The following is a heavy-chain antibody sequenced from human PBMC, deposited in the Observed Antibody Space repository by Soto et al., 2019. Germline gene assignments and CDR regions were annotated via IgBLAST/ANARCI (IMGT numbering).Heavy chain of an antibody. D-gene: IGHD3-3*01. CDR1: GGSISSGGYS. CDR2: IYHSGST. CDR3: ARGITAAPYIPSPYDNCFDP. V-gene: IGHV4-30-2*01. J-gene: IGHJ5*02. Sequence: QLQLQESGSGLVKPSQTLSLTCAVSGGSISSGGYSWSWIRQPPGKGLEWIVYIYHSGSTYSNPSLTSRFTISVDRTTNQSSMTLCSVTAADTAVYNCARGITAAPYIPSPYDNCFDPWGQGTLVTVSS.